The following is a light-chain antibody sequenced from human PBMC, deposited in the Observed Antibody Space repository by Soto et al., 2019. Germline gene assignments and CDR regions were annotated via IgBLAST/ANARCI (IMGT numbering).Light chain of an antibody. CDR2: AAS. CDR1: QGISSY. V-gene: IGKV1-9*01. J-gene: IGKJ2*01. Sequence: DIQLTQSPSFLYASVGDRVTITCRASQGISSYLAWYQQKPGTAPQLLIYAASTLLSGVTSRFSGSASGTEVTLTISSLHPEDFATYYCQQLHSNPYTFGQGTKVEI. CDR3: QQLHSNPYT.